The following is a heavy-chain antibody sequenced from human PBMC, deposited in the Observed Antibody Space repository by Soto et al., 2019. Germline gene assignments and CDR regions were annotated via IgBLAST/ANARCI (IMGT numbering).Heavy chain of an antibody. Sequence: SETLSLTCTVSGGSISSYYWSWIRQPAGKGLEWIGRIYTSGSTNYNPSLKSRVTMSVDTSKNQFSLKLSSVTAADTAVCYCARVESEYQLLYDYWFDPWGQGTLVTVSS. CDR2: IYTSGST. D-gene: IGHD2-2*02. CDR3: ARVESEYQLLYDYWFDP. J-gene: IGHJ5*02. V-gene: IGHV4-4*07. CDR1: GGSISSYY.